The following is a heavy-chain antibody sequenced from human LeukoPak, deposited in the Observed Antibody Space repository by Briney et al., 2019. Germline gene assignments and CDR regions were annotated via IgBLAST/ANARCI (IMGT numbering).Heavy chain of an antibody. D-gene: IGHD3-3*01. CDR3: ARTPDRFLEWFPYYYYYMDV. V-gene: IGHV4-59*08. J-gene: IGHJ6*03. CDR2: IHYSGST. Sequence: SETLSLTCTVSGGSISSYYWSWIRQPPGKGLEWIGYIHYSGSTNYNPSLKSRVTISVDTSKNQFSLKLSSLTAADTAVYYCARTPDRFLEWFPYYYYYMDVWGKGTTVTVSS. CDR1: GGSISSYY.